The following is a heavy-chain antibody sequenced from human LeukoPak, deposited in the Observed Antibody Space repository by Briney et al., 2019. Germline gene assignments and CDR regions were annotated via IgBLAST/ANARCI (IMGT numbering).Heavy chain of an antibody. V-gene: IGHV3-74*01. Sequence: GGSLRLSCAASGFTLSTYWMHWVRQAPRTGLVWVSRINGDGSTTTYADSVKGRFTISRDNAKSTLYLQVNSLRVEDAAVYYCARVVLSGAYQIDLWGQGTLVTVSS. CDR2: INGDGSTT. CDR3: ARVVLSGAYQIDL. CDR1: GFTLSTYW. J-gene: IGHJ5*02. D-gene: IGHD2/OR15-2a*01.